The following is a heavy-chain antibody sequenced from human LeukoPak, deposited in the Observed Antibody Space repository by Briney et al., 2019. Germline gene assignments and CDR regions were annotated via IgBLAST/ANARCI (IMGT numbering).Heavy chain of an antibody. CDR3: ARDIPSGGWSLPFDY. CDR2: ISSSSSYI. V-gene: IGHV3-21*01. D-gene: IGHD6-19*01. J-gene: IGHJ4*02. CDR1: GFTFSSYS. Sequence: GGSLRLSCAASGFTFSSYSMNWVRQAPGKGLEWVSSISSSSSYIYYADSVKGRFTISRDNAKNSLYLQMNSLRAEDTAVYYCARDIPSGGWSLPFDYWGRGTLVTVSS.